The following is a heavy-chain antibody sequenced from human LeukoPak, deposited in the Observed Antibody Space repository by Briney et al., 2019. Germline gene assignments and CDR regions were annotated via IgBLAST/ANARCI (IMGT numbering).Heavy chain of an antibody. V-gene: IGHV3-21*01. CDR1: GFTFSSYS. Sequence: GGSLRLSCAASGFTFSSYSMNWVRQAPGKGLEWVSSISSSSSYIYYADSVKGRFTISRDNAKNSLYLQMNSLKAEATAVYYCARDSVVVVAATPYWFDPWGQGTLVTVSS. CDR2: ISSSSSYI. J-gene: IGHJ5*02. D-gene: IGHD2-15*01. CDR3: ARDSVVVVAATPYWFDP.